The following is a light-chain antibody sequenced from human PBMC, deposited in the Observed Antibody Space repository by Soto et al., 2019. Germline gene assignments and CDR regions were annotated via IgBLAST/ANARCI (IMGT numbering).Light chain of an antibody. J-gene: IGKJ1*01. V-gene: IGKV3-11*01. CDR1: QNIGYSY. Sequence: EIVLTQSPGIMSLSTGERATLSCRAIQNIGYSYLAWYQHKPGQAPRLLIYDASIRATGIPARFSGSGSETDFTLTISSLEPEDFAVYYCQQYNNWPPGTFGQGTKVDNK. CDR3: QQYNNWPPGT. CDR2: DAS.